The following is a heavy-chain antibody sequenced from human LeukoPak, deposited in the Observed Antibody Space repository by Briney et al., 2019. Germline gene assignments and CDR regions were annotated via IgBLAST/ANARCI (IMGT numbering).Heavy chain of an antibody. CDR3: AREAECSGGSCYSYGWFDP. CDR2: ISYSGSA. V-gene: IGHV4-61*01. CDR1: GGSVSSGLNK. D-gene: IGHD2-15*01. Sequence: PSETLSLTCTVSGGSVSSGLNKWSWIRQPPGKELEWIGDISYSGSASYNPSPRSRVTISLDTSTNQFSLTLGSVTAADTAVYYCAREAECSGGSCYSYGWFDPWGQGTQVIVSS. J-gene: IGHJ5*02.